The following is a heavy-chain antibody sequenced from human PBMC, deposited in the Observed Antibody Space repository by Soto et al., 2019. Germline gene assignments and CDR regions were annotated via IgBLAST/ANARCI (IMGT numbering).Heavy chain of an antibody. D-gene: IGHD1-1*01. J-gene: IGHJ6*02. CDR3: ATGSFTSTGGRIGYHYNAMDV. V-gene: IGHV1-69*13. CDR1: GGTFSSYA. CDR2: IIPIFGPA. Sequence: SVKVSCKASGGTFSSYAISWVRQAPGQGLEWMGGIIPIFGPANFAKKFQGRVTITADESTTTAYMELSSLTSEDTAVYYCATGSFTSTGGRIGYHYNAMDVWGQGTTVTVSS.